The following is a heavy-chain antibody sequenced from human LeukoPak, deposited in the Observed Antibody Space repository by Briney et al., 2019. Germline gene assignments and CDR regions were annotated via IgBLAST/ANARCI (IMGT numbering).Heavy chain of an antibody. CDR3: AFRGYSGSSQTFDY. D-gene: IGHD1-26*01. Sequence: ASVKVSCKASGYTFTGCYMHWVRQAPGKGLEWMGGFDPEDGETIYAQKFQGRVTMTEDTSTDTAYMELSSLRSEDTAVYYCAFRGYSGSSQTFDYWGQGTLVTVSS. CDR2: FDPEDGET. J-gene: IGHJ4*02. CDR1: GYTFTGCY. V-gene: IGHV1-24*01.